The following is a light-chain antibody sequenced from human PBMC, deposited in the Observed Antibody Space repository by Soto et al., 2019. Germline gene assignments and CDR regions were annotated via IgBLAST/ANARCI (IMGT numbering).Light chain of an antibody. CDR2: DAS. J-gene: IGKJ1*01. V-gene: IGKV1-5*01. Sequence: DIEMTQSPSTLSASVGDRVTITCRASQTIRRWLAWYQQRPGKAPKVLIYDASTLESGVPARFSGSGSETDCTLTISSLQPEDSATYYCQHYNSDPLTFGQGTKVEIK. CDR3: QHYNSDPLT. CDR1: QTIRRW.